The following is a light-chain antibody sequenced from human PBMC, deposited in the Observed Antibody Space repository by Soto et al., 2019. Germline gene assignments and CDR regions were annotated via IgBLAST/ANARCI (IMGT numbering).Light chain of an antibody. CDR3: QQYITYSFT. Sequence: DIQMTQSPSALSASVGDTVSTTCRARQAINSWLAWYHQRPGKPPSLLIYKASILESGVPSRFSGRGSGTDFTLTISSLQPDDFGTYYCQQYITYSFTFGQGTRLEIK. V-gene: IGKV1-5*03. CDR2: KAS. CDR1: QAINSW. J-gene: IGKJ5*01.